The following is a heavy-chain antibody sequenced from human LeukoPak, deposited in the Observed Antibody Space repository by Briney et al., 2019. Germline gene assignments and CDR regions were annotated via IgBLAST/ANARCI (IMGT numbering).Heavy chain of an antibody. D-gene: IGHD6-19*01. Sequence: LESLSLTCTVSGGSISSYYWSWILQPPGKGLEWIGYIYKRGSTNYNPSLKSRVAISVDTSKNQFSLKLSSVTAADTAVYYCARDRPGIAVAGDAFDIWGQGTMVTVSS. V-gene: IGHV4-59*01. J-gene: IGHJ3*02. CDR2: IYKRGST. CDR3: ARDRPGIAVAGDAFDI. CDR1: GGSISSYY.